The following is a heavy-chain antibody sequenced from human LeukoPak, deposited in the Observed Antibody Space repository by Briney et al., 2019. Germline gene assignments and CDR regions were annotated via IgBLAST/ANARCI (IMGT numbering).Heavy chain of an antibody. CDR2: INHSGRT. V-gene: IGHV4-34*01. J-gene: IGHJ6*02. CDR1: GGSFSGYY. D-gene: IGHD6-13*01. Sequence: SETLSLTCAVYGGSFSGYYWSWIRQPPGKGLEWIEEINHSGRTNYNPSLKSRVAISVDTSKNQFSLKLSSVTAADTAVYYCARGSLALYYYYYGMDVWGQGTTVTVSS. CDR3: ARGSLALYYYYYGMDV.